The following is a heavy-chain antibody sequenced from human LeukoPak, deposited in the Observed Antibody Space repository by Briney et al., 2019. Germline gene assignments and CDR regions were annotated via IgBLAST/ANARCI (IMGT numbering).Heavy chain of an antibody. V-gene: IGHV4-4*07. CDR1: GGSISNYY. CDR3: ARENSGSYREFDY. J-gene: IGHJ4*02. CDR2: IYTSGST. D-gene: IGHD1-26*01. Sequence: SETLSLTCTVPGGSISNYYWSWIRQPAGKGLEWIGRIYTSGSTNYNASLKSRVSMSVDTSKNQFSLKLSSVTAADTAAFYCARENSGSYREFDYWGQGTLVTVSS.